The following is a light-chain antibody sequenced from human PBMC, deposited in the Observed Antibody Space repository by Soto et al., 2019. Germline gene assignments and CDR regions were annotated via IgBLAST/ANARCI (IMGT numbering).Light chain of an antibody. J-gene: IGKJ5*01. CDR2: RTF. CDR1: QTIASRY. CDR3: QQYDTSPPT. Sequence: VLTQSPGTLSLSPGERATLSCRASQTIASRYLAWYQHQPGQAPRLLIYRTFARAPGIPDRFNGGGSGTDFALTMSRLEREDFAVYYCQQYDTSPPTFGQGTRLDIK. V-gene: IGKV3-20*01.